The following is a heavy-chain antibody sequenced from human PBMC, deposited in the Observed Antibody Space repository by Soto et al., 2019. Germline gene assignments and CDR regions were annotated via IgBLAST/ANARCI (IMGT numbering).Heavy chain of an antibody. CDR1: GGSFSGYY. CDR2: INHSGST. J-gene: IGHJ6*02. V-gene: IGHV4-34*01. CDR3: ARVHQTVTRYYYYGMDV. Sequence: SETLSLTCAVYGGSFSGYYWSWIRQPPGKGLEWIGEINHSGSTNYNPSLKSRVTISVDTSKNQFSLKLSSVTAADTAVYYCARVHQTVTRYYYYGMDVWGQGTTVTVS.